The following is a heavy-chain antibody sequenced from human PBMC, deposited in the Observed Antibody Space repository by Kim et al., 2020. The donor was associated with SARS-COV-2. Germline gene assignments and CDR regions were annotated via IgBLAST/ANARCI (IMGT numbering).Heavy chain of an antibody. CDR1: GGSFSGYY. CDR3: ARGYYDSSGYYYYYYGMDV. CDR2: INHSGST. D-gene: IGHD3-22*01. V-gene: IGHV4-34*01. J-gene: IGHJ6*02. Sequence: SETLSLTCAVYGGSFSGYYWSWIRQPPGKGLEWIGEINHSGSTNYNPSLKSRVTISVDTSKNQFSLKLSSVTAADTAVYYCARGYYDSSGYYYYYYGMDVWGQGTTVTVSS.